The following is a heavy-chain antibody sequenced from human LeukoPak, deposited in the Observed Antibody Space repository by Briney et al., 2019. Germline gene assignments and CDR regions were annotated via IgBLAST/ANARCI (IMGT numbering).Heavy chain of an antibody. D-gene: IGHD3-9*01. V-gene: IGHV5-51*01. Sequence: GESLKISCKGSGYSFINYWVGWVRQVPGKGLEWMGIIYPGDSQTRYSPSFQGQVTISADKSISTAYLQWSSLKASDTAMYYCARGLKKYYDILTGYSAGFDYWGQGTLVTVSS. J-gene: IGHJ4*02. CDR3: ARGLKKYYDILTGYSAGFDY. CDR2: IYPGDSQT. CDR1: GYSFINYW.